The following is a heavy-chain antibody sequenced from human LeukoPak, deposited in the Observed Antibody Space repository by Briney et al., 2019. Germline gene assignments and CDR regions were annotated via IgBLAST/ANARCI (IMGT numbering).Heavy chain of an antibody. Sequence: PSDTLSLTCTVSGGSISRDNYCWGWIRQPPVKGLEWIGSFCYGGSAYNNPSLKSRVTISVDTSKNQLSLKLSSVTAADTAVYYCVRSRMGDGYNFAYWGQGILVTVSS. J-gene: IGHJ4*02. CDR3: VRSRMGDGYNFAY. CDR2: FCYGGSA. D-gene: IGHD5-24*01. V-gene: IGHV4-39*01. CDR1: GGSISRDNYC.